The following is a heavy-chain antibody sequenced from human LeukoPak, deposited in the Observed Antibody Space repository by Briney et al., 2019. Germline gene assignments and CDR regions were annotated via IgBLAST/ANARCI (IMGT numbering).Heavy chain of an antibody. D-gene: IGHD1-26*01. CDR3: ASIDSGSCLKIDY. CDR2: IYYSGST. J-gene: IGHJ4*02. Sequence: PSETLSLTCTVSGGSISISSYYWGWIRQPPGKGLEWIGSIYYSGSTYYNPSLKSRVTISVDTSKTQFSLKLSSVTAADTAVYYCASIDSGSCLKIDYWGQGTLVTVSS. CDR1: GGSISISSYY. V-gene: IGHV4-39*01.